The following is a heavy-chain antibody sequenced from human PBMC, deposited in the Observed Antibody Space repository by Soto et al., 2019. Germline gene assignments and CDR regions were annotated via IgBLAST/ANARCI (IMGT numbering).Heavy chain of an antibody. Sequence: PSETRSLTCTVSGGSISSYYWSWIRHPPGKGQEWIGYIYYSGSTNYNPSLKSRVTISVNTSKNHFSLKLSSVTAADTSVYFCARQGAGTRPNWFDPRGQGTLDTVSS. CDR2: IYYSGST. V-gene: IGHV4-59*01. CDR1: GGSISSYY. J-gene: IGHJ5*02. D-gene: IGHD6-19*01. CDR3: ARQGAGTRPNWFDP.